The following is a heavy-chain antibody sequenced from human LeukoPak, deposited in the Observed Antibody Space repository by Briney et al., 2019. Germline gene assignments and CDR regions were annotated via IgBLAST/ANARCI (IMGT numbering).Heavy chain of an antibody. CDR2: ISYSGTT. J-gene: IGHJ4*02. CDR3: TRRTVDSGYVLF. CDR1: GGSISSSNYY. D-gene: IGHD5-12*01. V-gene: IGHV4-39*07. Sequence: SETLSLTCTVSGGSISSSNYYWGWIRQSPGKGLEWIASISYSGTTYYNPSLQSRVTISRDTSKNHFSVHLNSVTAADTVVYYCTRRTVDSGYVLFWGQGTLVTVSS.